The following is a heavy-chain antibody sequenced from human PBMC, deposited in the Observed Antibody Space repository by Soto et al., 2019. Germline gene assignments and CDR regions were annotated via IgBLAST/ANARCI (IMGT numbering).Heavy chain of an antibody. Sequence: QVQLQESGPGLVKPSETLSLTCTVFNGSISNFYWNWIRQSAGKGLEWIGRIHGSGSATYNPSLRSRVTMSVDTSKNQFSLKVNSVTGADTAVYYCARSSHKESWFDPWGQGTLVTVSS. V-gene: IGHV4-4*07. D-gene: IGHD6-13*01. CDR2: IHGSGSA. CDR1: NGSISNFY. CDR3: ARSSHKESWFDP. J-gene: IGHJ5*02.